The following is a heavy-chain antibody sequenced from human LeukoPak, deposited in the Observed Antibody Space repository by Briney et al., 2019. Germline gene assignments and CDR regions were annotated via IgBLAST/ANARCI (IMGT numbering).Heavy chain of an antibody. J-gene: IGHJ3*02. D-gene: IGHD1-26*01. V-gene: IGHV3-23*01. CDR3: AKAPSGCQTVWDAFDI. CDR2: ISGSGGST. CDR1: GFTFGDYW. Sequence: GGSLRLSCAASGFTFGDYWMSWVRQAPGKGLEWVSGISGSGGSTHYADSVKGRFTISRDNSKNTLYVQMNSLRAEDTAVYYCAKAPSGCQTVWDAFDIWGQGTMVTVSS.